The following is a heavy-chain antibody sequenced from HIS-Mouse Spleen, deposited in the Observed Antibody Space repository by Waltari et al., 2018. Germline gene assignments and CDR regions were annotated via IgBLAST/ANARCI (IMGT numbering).Heavy chain of an antibody. Sequence: QVQLVESGGGVVQPGRSLRPSCAASGFTFGSYAMHWVRQAPGKGLEWVAVISYDGSNKYYADSVKGRFTISRDNSKNTLYLQMNSLRAEDTAVYYCARVNGIAVAGTDAFDIWGQGTMVTVSS. CDR1: GFTFGSYA. D-gene: IGHD6-19*01. V-gene: IGHV3-30-3*01. CDR2: ISYDGSNK. CDR3: ARVNGIAVAGTDAFDI. J-gene: IGHJ3*02.